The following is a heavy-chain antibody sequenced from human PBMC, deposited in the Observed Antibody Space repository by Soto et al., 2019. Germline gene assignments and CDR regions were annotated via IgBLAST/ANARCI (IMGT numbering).Heavy chain of an antibody. V-gene: IGHV4-39*01. CDR2: FYYSENT. J-gene: IGHJ4*02. CDR3: ASFPVNPGRDSSPIFDS. D-gene: IGHD3-22*01. CDR1: GGSISSSSYH. Sequence: SETLCLTCTVSGGSISSSSYHWGWNRQPPGKGLEWIGTFYYSENTYYNPSLKSRVTISVDTSKNQFSLRLNSVTAADTAVYYCASFPVNPGRDSSPIFDSGGQGNLVTAPQ.